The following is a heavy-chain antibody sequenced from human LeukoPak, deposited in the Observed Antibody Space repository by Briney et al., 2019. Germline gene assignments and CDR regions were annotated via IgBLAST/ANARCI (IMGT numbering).Heavy chain of an antibody. CDR2: INHSGST. V-gene: IGHV4-34*01. CDR3: ARTVLRYFDWLLSARGYFDY. D-gene: IGHD3-9*01. J-gene: IGHJ4*02. Sequence: NPSETLSLTCTVSGGSINTGGYYWSWIRQYPGKGLEWIGEINHSGSTNYNPSLKSRVTISVDTSKNQFSLKLSSVTAADTAVYYCARTVLRYFDWLLSARGYFDYWGQGTLVTVSS. CDR1: GGSINTGGYY.